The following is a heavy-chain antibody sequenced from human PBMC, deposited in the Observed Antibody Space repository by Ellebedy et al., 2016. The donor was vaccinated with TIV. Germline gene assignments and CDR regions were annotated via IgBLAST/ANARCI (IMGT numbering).Heavy chain of an antibody. D-gene: IGHD7-27*01. CDR3: ARGMKLGIVWYYFDY. Sequence: AASVKVSCKASGFTFTSSTMQWVRQARGQRLEWIGWIVVGSGNTNYAQKFQGWVTMTRDTSISTAYMDLSRLRSDDTAVYYCARGMKLGIVWYYFDYWGQGTLVTVSS. V-gene: IGHV1-58*02. CDR1: GFTFTSST. J-gene: IGHJ4*02. CDR2: IVVGSGNT.